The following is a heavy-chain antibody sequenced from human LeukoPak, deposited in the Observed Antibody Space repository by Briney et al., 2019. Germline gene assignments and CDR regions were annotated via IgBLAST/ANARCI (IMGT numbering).Heavy chain of an antibody. CDR2: ISYDGSNK. CDR3: ARGRCSGGSCYRYLY. J-gene: IGHJ4*02. V-gene: IGHV3-30-3*01. Sequence: PGRSLRLSCAASGFTFSSYAMHWVRQAPGKGLEWVAVISYDGSNKYYADSVKGRFTISRDNSKNTLYLQMNSLRAEDTAVYYCARGRCSGGSCYRYLYWGQGTLVAVSS. D-gene: IGHD2-15*01. CDR1: GFTFSSYA.